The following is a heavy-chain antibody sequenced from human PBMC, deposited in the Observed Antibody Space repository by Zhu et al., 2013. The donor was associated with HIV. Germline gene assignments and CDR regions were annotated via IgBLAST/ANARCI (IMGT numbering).Heavy chain of an antibody. D-gene: IGHD3-16*02. CDR1: GYTFTNYH. Sequence: HVRLVQSGAEVKKVGASVKVSCKASGYTFTNYHFAWVRQAPGQGLEWIGWINTNTGNTDYTQKFQVRVTMTTDTSTSSAYMELRSLTSDDTAVYYCARLYDSAWGAYRYVDYWGQGTLVAVSS. V-gene: IGHV1-18*01. J-gene: IGHJ4*02. CDR3: ARLYDSAWGAYRYVDY. CDR2: INTNTGNT.